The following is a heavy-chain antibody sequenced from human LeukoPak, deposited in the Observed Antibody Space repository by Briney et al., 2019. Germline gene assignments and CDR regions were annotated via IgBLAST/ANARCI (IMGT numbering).Heavy chain of an antibody. CDR3: ARGEATVTTNYYYYYGMDV. J-gene: IGHJ6*02. D-gene: IGHD4-17*01. V-gene: IGHV4-34*01. CDR2: INHSGST. Sequence: SETLSLTCAVYGGSFSGCYWSWIRQPPGKGLEWIGEINHSGSTNYNPSLKSRVTISVDTSKNQFSLKLSSVTAADTAVYYCARGEATVTTNYYYYYGMDVWGQGTTVTVSS. CDR1: GGSFSGCY.